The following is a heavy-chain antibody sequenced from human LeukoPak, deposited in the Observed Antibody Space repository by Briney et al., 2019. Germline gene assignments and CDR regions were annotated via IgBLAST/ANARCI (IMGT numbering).Heavy chain of an antibody. CDR2: ISYDGSNK. V-gene: IGHV3-30-3*01. J-gene: IGHJ3*02. CDR1: GFTFSSYA. D-gene: IGHD4-17*01. CDR3: ARDPNGDYIGAFDI. Sequence: GGSLRLSCAASGFTFSSYAMHWVRQAPGKGLEWVAVISYDGSNKYYADSVKGRFTSSRDNSKNTLYLQMNSLRAEDTAVYYCARDPNGDYIGAFDILGQGTMVTVSS.